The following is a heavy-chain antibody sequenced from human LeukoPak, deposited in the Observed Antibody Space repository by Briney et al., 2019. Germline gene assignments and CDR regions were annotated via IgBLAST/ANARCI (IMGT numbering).Heavy chain of an antibody. CDR1: GFTFSSYA. J-gene: IGHJ4*02. CDR3: ARDVGGIVGATPWGVGDY. D-gene: IGHD1-26*01. CDR2: ISYDGSNK. V-gene: IGHV3-30-3*01. Sequence: GRSLRLSCAASGFTFSSYAMHWVRQAPGKGLEWVAVISYDGSNKYYADSVKGRFTISRDNSKNTLYLQMNSLRAEDTAVYCCARDVGGIVGATPWGVGDYWGQGTLVTVSS.